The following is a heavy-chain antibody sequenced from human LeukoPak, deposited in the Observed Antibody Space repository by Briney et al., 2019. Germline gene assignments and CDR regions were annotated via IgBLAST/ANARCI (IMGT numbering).Heavy chain of an antibody. V-gene: IGHV3-48*01. CDR1: GFTFSSYW. Sequence: PGGSLRLSCAASGFTFSSYWMSWVRQAPGKGLEWVSYISSSSSTIYYADSVKGRFTISRDNAKNSLYLQMNSLRAEDTAVYYCARVAYYYDSSGYYHYYYYMDVWGKGTTVTVSS. D-gene: IGHD3-22*01. CDR3: ARVAYYYDSSGYYHYYYYMDV. CDR2: ISSSSSTI. J-gene: IGHJ6*03.